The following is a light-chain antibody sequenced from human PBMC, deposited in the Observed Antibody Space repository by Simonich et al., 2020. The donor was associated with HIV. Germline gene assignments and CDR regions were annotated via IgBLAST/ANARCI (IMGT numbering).Light chain of an antibody. Sequence: QSVLTQPPSASGTPGQRGTITCSGAGPNTVNNPVNWYQRLPGTAPPPLIYSNYYPPSGVPDRFSGYKSGTSASLAISGLQSADEADYYCAAWDDSLNGHVVFGGGTKLTVL. V-gene: IGLV1-44*01. CDR1: GPNTVNNP. CDR2: SNY. J-gene: IGLJ2*01. CDR3: AAWDDSLNGHVV.